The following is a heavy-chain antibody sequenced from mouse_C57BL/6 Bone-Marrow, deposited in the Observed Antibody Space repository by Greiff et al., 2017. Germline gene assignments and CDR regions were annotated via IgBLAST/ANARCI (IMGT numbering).Heavy chain of an antibody. V-gene: IGHV1-55*01. J-gene: IGHJ4*01. D-gene: IGHD2-3*01. CDR2: IYPGSGST. CDR1: GYTFTSYW. Sequence: QVQLQQPGAELVKPGASVKMSCKASGYTFTSYWIAWVKQRPGQGLEWIGDIYPGSGSTNYNQKFKGKATLTVDTSSSTAYMQLSSLTSEDSAVYYCARDGYYTFYAMDYWGQGTSVTVSS. CDR3: ARDGYYTFYAMDY.